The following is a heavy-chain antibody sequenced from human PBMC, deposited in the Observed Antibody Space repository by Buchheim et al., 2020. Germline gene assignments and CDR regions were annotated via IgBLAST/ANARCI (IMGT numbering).Heavy chain of an antibody. J-gene: IGHJ5*02. Sequence: QVHLQEAGPGLVKPSQTLSLTCTVSGGSITTGNYYWNWIRQPAGKGLEWIGRIQPSGSTNYNPSLKSRVTISIETSKNQFSLKLSSVTAADTAVYYCARLSYVWGSYPWGQGTL. CDR2: IQPSGST. CDR3: ARLSYVWGSYP. CDR1: GGSITTGNYY. V-gene: IGHV4-61*02. D-gene: IGHD3-16*01.